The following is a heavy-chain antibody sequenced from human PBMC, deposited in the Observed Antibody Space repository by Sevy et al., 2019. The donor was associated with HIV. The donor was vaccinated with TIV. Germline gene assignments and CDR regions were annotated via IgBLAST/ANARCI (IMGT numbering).Heavy chain of an antibody. J-gene: IGHJ5*02. CDR3: ARGGSRGSGSVPGGVVFDP. CDR1: GGSFSGYY. Sequence: SESLSLTCAVYGGSFSGYYWSWIRQPPGKGLEWIGEINHSGSTNYNPSLKSRVTISEDTSKNQFSLKLSSVTAADTAEYNCARGGSRGSGSVPGGVVFDPWGQGTTVFVSS. D-gene: IGHD3-10*01. V-gene: IGHV4-34*01. CDR2: INHSGST.